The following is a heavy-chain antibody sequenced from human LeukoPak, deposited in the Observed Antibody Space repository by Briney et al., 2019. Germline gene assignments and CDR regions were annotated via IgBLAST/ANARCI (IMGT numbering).Heavy chain of an antibody. V-gene: IGHV5-10-1*01. D-gene: IGHD5-12*01. CDR2: IDPSDSYT. Sequence: GESLKIFLKGPGFRLPWFWIRWVRPMPGKGLELSGRIDPSDSYTNYSPSFQGHVTISADKSISTAYLQWSSLKASDTAMYYCARRSDSGYDHYFDYWGQGTLVTVSS. CDR3: ARRSDSGYDHYFDY. CDR1: GFRLPWFW. J-gene: IGHJ4*02.